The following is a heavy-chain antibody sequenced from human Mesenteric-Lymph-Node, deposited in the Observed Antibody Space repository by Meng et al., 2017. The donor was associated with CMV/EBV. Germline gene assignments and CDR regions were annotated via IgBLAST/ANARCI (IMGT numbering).Heavy chain of an antibody. CDR3: AKEGAYDREIDS. V-gene: IGHV3-30*02. CDR2: IRYDGTNK. D-gene: IGHD5-12*01. Sequence: GESLKISCAASGFSVRTNYMNWVRPAPGKGLEWVAIIRYDGTNKYYADSVKGRFTISRDNSKNTLYLQMNSLRAEDTAVYYCAKEGAYDREIDSWGQGTLVTVSS. J-gene: IGHJ4*02. CDR1: GFSVRTNY.